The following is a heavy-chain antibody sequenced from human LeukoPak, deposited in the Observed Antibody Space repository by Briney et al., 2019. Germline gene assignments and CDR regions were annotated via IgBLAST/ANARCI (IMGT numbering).Heavy chain of an antibody. D-gene: IGHD6-19*01. J-gene: IGHJ4*02. V-gene: IGHV3-53*01. CDR1: GFTVSSNY. Sequence: PGGSLRLSCAASGFTVSSNYISWVRQAPGKGLEWVSVMYSDGSAYYADSVKGRFTISRDNSKNRLFLQVNSLRAEDTAVYFCARTIAMTGIDYFDQWGQGTLVTVS. CDR3: ARTIAMTGIDYFDQ. CDR2: MYSDGSA.